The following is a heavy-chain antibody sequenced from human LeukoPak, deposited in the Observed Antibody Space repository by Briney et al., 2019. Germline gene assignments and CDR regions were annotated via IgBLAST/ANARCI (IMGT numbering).Heavy chain of an antibody. CDR2: FSDSAGTT. Sequence: GGSLRLSCAASGFTFSSYAMSWVRQAPGKGLEWVSVFSDSAGTTFYADSVKGRFTISRDNSKNTLYLQMNSLRAEDTAIYYCAKIGVSGYNSGDYFDCWGQGTLVTVSS. V-gene: IGHV3-23*01. CDR3: AKIGVSGYNSGDYFDC. CDR1: GFTFSSYA. D-gene: IGHD6-19*01. J-gene: IGHJ4*02.